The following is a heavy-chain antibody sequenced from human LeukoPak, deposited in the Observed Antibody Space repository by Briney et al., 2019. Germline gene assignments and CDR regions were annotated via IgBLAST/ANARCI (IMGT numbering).Heavy chain of an antibody. CDR1: GGSISSYY. D-gene: IGHD4-17*01. V-gene: IGHV4-59*01. CDR3: ARGRVGGDFFDY. Sequence: SETLSLTCTVSGGSISSYYWSWIRQPPGKGLEWIGYIYYSGSTNYNPSLKSRVTISVDTSKNQFSLKLSSATAADTAVYYCARGRVGGDFFDYWGQGTLVTVSS. CDR2: IYYSGST. J-gene: IGHJ4*02.